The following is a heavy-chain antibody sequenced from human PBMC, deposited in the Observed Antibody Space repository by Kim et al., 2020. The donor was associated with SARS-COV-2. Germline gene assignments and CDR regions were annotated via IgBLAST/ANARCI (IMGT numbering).Heavy chain of an antibody. CDR1: GFSFSSYA. D-gene: IGHD6-19*01. CDR2: ISSTGGNT. Sequence: LSLTCAASGFSFSSYAMSWVRQAPGKGLEWVSAISSTGGNTYYADSVEGRFTISRDNSKNTLYLQMNSLRADDTAVYYCAKYGSGWTNYFDYWGQGTLVTVSS. V-gene: IGHV3-23*01. CDR3: AKYGSGWTNYFDY. J-gene: IGHJ4*02.